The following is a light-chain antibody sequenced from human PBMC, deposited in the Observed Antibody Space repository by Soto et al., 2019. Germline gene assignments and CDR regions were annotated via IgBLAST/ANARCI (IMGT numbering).Light chain of an antibody. J-gene: IGLJ2*01. Sequence: SYELTQPPSVSVSPGQTASITCSGDKLGDKFACWYQQKPGQSPVMVIYQDNKRPSGIPERFSGSNSGDTATLTISGTQALDEADYYCQAWHSSTVVFGGGTQLTV. CDR3: QAWHSSTVV. V-gene: IGLV3-1*01. CDR2: QDN. CDR1: KLGDKF.